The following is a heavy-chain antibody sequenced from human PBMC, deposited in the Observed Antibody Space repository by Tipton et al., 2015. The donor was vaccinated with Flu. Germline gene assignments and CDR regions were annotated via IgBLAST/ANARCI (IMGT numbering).Heavy chain of an antibody. CDR1: GYTFTGYS. J-gene: IGHJ5*02. V-gene: IGHV1-2*04. CDR2: INPKSGGT. CDR3: ARGRSGWSHNWCDP. Sequence: QVQLVQSGAEVKKPGASVKVSCKASGYTFTGYSIHWVRQAPGQGLEWMGWINPKSGGTNYAQKFQGSVTMTMDTSISTAYMELGRLRSDDTAVYYCARGRSGWSHNWCDPGGQGTLVTVS. D-gene: IGHD6-19*01.